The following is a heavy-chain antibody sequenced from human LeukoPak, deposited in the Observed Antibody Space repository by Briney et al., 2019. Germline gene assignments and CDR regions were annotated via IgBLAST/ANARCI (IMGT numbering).Heavy chain of an antibody. D-gene: IGHD6-13*01. J-gene: IGHJ4*02. CDR2: ISGNGGSK. V-gene: IGHV3-23*01. CDR1: GFTFSSYA. Sequence: GGSLRLSCAASGFTFSSYALTWVRQAPGKGLEWVSAISGNGGSKNYADSVKGRFTISRDNSKNTLYLQVNSLRAEDTALYYGAKYRSAWSFDYWGQGTLVTVSS. CDR3: AKYRSAWSFDY.